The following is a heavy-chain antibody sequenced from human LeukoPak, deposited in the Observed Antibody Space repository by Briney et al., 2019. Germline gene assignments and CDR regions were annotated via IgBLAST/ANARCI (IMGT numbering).Heavy chain of an antibody. CDR1: GFTVSSNY. CDR3: AREKAFDPGAFDI. CDR2: IYSGGST. Sequence: PGGSLRLSCAASGFTVSSNYMSWVRQAPGKGLEWVSVIYSGGSTYYADSVKGRFTISRDNAKNSLYLQMNSLRAEDTAVYYCAREKAFDPGAFDIWGQGTMVTVSS. J-gene: IGHJ3*02. D-gene: IGHD3-9*01. V-gene: IGHV3-53*01.